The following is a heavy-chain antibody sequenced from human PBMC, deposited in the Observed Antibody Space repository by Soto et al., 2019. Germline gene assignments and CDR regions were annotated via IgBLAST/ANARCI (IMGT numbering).Heavy chain of an antibody. CDR2: TSSISDGGAR. CDR1: GFRFIRAW. J-gene: IGHJ4*02. Sequence: GGSLRLSCAAAGFRFIRAWMTWVRQAPGKGLEWIGRTSSISDGGARDYANPVEGRFPISRDDSQNKVFLQLSGLKPEDTGVYYFTTDTLPLSTTMTPTGGAYWGKGTLVTVSS. V-gene: IGHV3-15*01. D-gene: IGHD3-10*01. CDR3: TTDTLPLSTTMTPTGGAY.